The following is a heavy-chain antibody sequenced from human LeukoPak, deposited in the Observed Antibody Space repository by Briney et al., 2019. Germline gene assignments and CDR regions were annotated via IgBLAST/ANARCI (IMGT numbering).Heavy chain of an antibody. D-gene: IGHD1-1*01. Sequence: GGSLRLSCAASGFIFSSYAMTWVRQTPGKGLEWISGISGSGTSTYYADSVKGRFTISRDNSKNTLYLQMNSLRAEDTAVYYCAREKRLTFDYWGQGTLVTVSS. V-gene: IGHV3-23*01. CDR2: ISGSGTST. CDR1: GFIFSSYA. J-gene: IGHJ4*02. CDR3: AREKRLTFDY.